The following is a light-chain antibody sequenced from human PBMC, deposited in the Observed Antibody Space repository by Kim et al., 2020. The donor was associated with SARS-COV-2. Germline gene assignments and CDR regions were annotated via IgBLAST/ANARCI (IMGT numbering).Light chain of an antibody. CDR2: GAS. Sequence: EIVLTQSPGTLSLSPGETATLSCRASQSISSALLAWYQQRPDQAPRLLMSGASIRATGIPDRFSGSGSGTDFTLTISRLETDDFAVYYCQQYGTTPLTFGGGTKVDIK. J-gene: IGKJ4*01. V-gene: IGKV3-20*01. CDR1: QSISSAL. CDR3: QQYGTTPLT.